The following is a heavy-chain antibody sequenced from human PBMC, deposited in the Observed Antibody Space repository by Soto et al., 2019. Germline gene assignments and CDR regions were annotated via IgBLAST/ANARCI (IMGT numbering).Heavy chain of an antibody. CDR3: AKDRGFLVNYYYYYGMDV. J-gene: IGHJ6*02. CDR1: GFTFSSYG. CDR2: ISYDGSNK. Sequence: QVQLVESGGGVVQPGRSLRLSCAASGFTFSSYGMHWVRQAPGKGLEWVAVISYDGSNKYYADSVKGRFTISRDNSKNTLYLQMNSLRAEDTAVYYCAKDRGFLVNYYYYYGMDVWGQGTTVTVSS. D-gene: IGHD3-3*01. V-gene: IGHV3-30*18.